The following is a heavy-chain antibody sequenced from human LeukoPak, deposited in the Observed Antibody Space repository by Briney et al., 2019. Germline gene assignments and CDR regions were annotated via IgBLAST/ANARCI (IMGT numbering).Heavy chain of an antibody. CDR3: ARDRTLNRWIYYYGMDV. D-gene: IGHD3-16*02. Sequence: GALRLSCAASGFTVSSNYMSWVRQAPGKGLEWVSVIYSGGSTYYADSVKGRFTISRDNSKNTLYLQMNSLRAEDTAVYYCARDRTLNRWIYYYGMDVWGQGTTVTVSS. J-gene: IGHJ6*02. CDR2: IYSGGST. V-gene: IGHV3-66*01. CDR1: GFTVSSNY.